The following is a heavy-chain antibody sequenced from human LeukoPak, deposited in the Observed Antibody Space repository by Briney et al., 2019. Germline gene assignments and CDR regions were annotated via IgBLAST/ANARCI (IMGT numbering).Heavy chain of an antibody. J-gene: IGHJ4*02. D-gene: IGHD4-17*01. CDR1: GFTFSSYA. CDR3: ARAPGSHTVYLDY. Sequence: PGGSLRLSCAASGFTFSSYAMHWVRQAPGKGLEYVSAISSNGGSTYYANSVKGRFTISRDNSKNTLYLQMGSLRAEDMAVYYCARAPGSHTVYLDYWGQGTLVTVSS. CDR2: ISSNGGST. V-gene: IGHV3-64*01.